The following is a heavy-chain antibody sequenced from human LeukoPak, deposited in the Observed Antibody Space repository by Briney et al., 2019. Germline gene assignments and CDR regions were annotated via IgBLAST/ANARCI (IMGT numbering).Heavy chain of an antibody. Sequence: ASVKVSCKASGYTFSGYYIHWVRQAPGQGLEWMGWIIPNSGATNYAQNFQGRVTMTRDTSISTAYMELSRLRSDDTAVYYCARDLWRVGPTTGNWFDPWGQGTLVTVSS. V-gene: IGHV1-2*02. D-gene: IGHD1-26*01. J-gene: IGHJ5*02. CDR2: IIPNSGAT. CDR3: ARDLWRVGPTTGNWFDP. CDR1: GYTFSGYY.